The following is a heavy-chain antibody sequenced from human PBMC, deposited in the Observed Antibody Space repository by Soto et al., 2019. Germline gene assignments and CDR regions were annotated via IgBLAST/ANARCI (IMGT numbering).Heavy chain of an antibody. J-gene: IGHJ5*02. Sequence: AVKVSCKASGGTFSSYAISWVRQAPGQGLEWMGGIIPIFGTANYAQKFQGRATITADESTSTAYMELSSLRSEDTAVYYCARGAPAAGENWFDPWGQGTLVTVSS. D-gene: IGHD6-13*01. V-gene: IGHV1-69*13. CDR3: ARGAPAAGENWFDP. CDR1: GGTFSSYA. CDR2: IIPIFGTA.